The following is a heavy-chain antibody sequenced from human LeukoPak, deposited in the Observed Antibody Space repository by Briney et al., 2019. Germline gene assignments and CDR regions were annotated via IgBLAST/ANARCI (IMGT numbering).Heavy chain of an antibody. D-gene: IGHD2-21*01. J-gene: IGHJ4*02. CDR1: GFTFSSYA. Sequence: GGSLRLSCAASGFTFSSYAMHWVRQAPGKGLEWVAVISYDGSNNYYAASVKGRFTISRENGKNSLYLKMLNLRTEDTAFYYCAKDVATVGIVDFWGQGTLVTVSS. CDR2: ISYDGSNN. V-gene: IGHV3-30-3*01. CDR3: AKDVATVGIVDF.